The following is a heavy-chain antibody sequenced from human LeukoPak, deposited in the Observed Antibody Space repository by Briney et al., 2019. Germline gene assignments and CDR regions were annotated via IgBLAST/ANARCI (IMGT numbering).Heavy chain of an antibody. CDR3: SGQIWLGELFAHY. Sequence: GGSLRLSCAASGFTFSSYWMHWVRQAPGKGLVWVSRINSDGSTTNYADSVKGRFTISRDNAKNTLYLQMNSLRAEDTAVYYCSGQIWLGELFAHYWGQGTLVTVSS. CDR2: INSDGSTT. J-gene: IGHJ4*02. D-gene: IGHD3-10*01. CDR1: GFTFSSYW. V-gene: IGHV3-74*01.